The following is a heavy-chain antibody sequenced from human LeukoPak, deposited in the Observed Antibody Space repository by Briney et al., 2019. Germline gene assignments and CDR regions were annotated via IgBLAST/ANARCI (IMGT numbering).Heavy chain of an antibody. CDR1: GRAFTYYY. J-gene: IGHJ2*01. D-gene: IGHD5-24*01. Sequence: SETLSLTCGFNGRAFTYYYWTWTRQPPGKGLEWIGEIHHSGSFKYSPSLKTRVTLSLDTSNNQFFLKLKSVTAADTAVYYCARGDGVLATIGTGSSFFDLWGRGTLVTVSS. CDR3: ARGDGVLATIGTGSSFFDL. CDR2: IHHSGSF. V-gene: IGHV4-34*01.